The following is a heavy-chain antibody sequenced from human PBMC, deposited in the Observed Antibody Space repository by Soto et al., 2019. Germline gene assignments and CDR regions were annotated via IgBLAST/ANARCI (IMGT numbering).Heavy chain of an antibody. V-gene: IGHV1-69*05. D-gene: IGHD1-1*01. CDR2: IIPIFRTP. CDR3: ARDKGRGQLGGNYYYALAV. Sequence: QVQLVQSGAEVLKPGSSVKLSCKTSGDTFDTFAISWVRQAPGQGLEWMGGIIPIFRTPDYTQKFQGRVTXTXDXXTSTAYMELSSLRSEDTAVYYCARDKGRGQLGGNYYYALAVWGQGTTVTVSS. J-gene: IGHJ6*02. CDR1: GDTFDTFA.